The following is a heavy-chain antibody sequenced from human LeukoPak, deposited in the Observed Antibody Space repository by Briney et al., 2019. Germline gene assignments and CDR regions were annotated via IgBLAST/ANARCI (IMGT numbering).Heavy chain of an antibody. V-gene: IGHV1-46*01. J-gene: IGHJ4*02. CDR1: GYTFTSYY. CDR2: INPSGGST. CDR3: ARDSVPFSSGWYYIFDY. D-gene: IGHD6-19*01. Sequence: ASVKVSCKASGYTFTSYYMHWVRQAPGQGLEWMGIINPSGGSTSYAQKFQGRVTMTRDTSTSTVYMELSSLRSEDTAVYYCARDSVPFSSGWYYIFDYWGRGTLVTVSS.